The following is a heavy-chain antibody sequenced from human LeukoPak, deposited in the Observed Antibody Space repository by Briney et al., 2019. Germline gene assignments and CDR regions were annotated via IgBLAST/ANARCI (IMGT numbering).Heavy chain of an antibody. J-gene: IGHJ1*01. V-gene: IGHV3-21*01. CDR2: ISSSSSYI. CDR3: ARDTYYYGSGSYPEYFQH. D-gene: IGHD3-10*01. CDR1: GFTLSSYS. Sequence: GGSLRLSCAASGFTLSSYSMNWVRQAPGKGLEWVSSISSSSSYIYYADSMKGRFTISRDNAKNSLYLQMNSLRAEDTAVYYCARDTYYYGSGSYPEYFQHWGQGTLVTVSS.